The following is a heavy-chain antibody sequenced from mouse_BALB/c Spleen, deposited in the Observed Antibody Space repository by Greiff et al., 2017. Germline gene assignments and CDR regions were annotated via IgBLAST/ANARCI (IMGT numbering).Heavy chain of an antibody. CDR2: ISSGGST. Sequence: EVQRVESGGGLVKPGGSLKLSCAASGFTFSSYAMSWVRQTPEKRLEWVASISSGGSTYYPDSVKGRFTISRDNARNILYLQMSSLRSEDTAMYYCARARVTTVVDAMDYWGQGTSVTVSS. D-gene: IGHD1-1*01. CDR1: GFTFSSYA. J-gene: IGHJ4*01. CDR3: ARARVTTVVDAMDY. V-gene: IGHV5-6-5*01.